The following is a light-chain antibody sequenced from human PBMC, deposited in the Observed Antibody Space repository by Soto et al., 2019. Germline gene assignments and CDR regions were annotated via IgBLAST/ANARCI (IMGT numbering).Light chain of an antibody. CDR1: SSNIGSNY. J-gene: IGLJ2*01. CDR3: AAWDDSLSGLV. CDR2: RNN. V-gene: IGLV1-47*01. Sequence: QAVVTQPPSASGTPGQRVTISCSGSSSNIGSNYVYWYQQLPGTAPKLLIYRNNQRPSGVPDRSSGSKSGTSASLAISGLRSEDEADYYCAAWDDSLSGLVFGGGTKLTVL.